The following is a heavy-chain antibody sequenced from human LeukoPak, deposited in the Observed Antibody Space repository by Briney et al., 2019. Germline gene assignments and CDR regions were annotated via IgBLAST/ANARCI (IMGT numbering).Heavy chain of an antibody. CDR1: GGSFSGYY. CDR3: VKSGGYGLIDY. V-gene: IGHV4-34*01. D-gene: IGHD6-19*01. CDR2: IYYTGST. Sequence: SETLSLTCAAYGGSFSGYYWSWIRQPPGKGLEWIGNIYYTGSTYYNASLQSRVTISIDMSKNQFSLRLSSVTAADTAMYYCVKSGGYGLIDYWGQGTLVTVSS. J-gene: IGHJ4*02.